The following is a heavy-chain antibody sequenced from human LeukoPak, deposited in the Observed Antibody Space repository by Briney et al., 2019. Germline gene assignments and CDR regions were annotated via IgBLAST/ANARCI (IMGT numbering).Heavy chain of an antibody. Sequence: SETLSLTCPVSGGSISSSGYYWGWIRQPPGKGLEWIGSIYYSGTTYYNSSLRSRVTISVDTSKNQFSLKLSSVTAADTAVYYCARQGPDDYSNYEDWFDPWGQGTLVTVSS. V-gene: IGHV4-39*01. CDR3: ARQGPDDYSNYEDWFDP. J-gene: IGHJ5*02. CDR1: GGSISSSGYY. D-gene: IGHD4-11*01. CDR2: IYYSGTT.